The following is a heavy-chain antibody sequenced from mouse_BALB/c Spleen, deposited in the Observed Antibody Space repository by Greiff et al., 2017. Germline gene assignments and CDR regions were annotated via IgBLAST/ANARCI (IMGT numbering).Heavy chain of an antibody. J-gene: IGHJ3*01. CDR2: ILPGSGST. Sequence: VQLQQSGAELMKPGASVKISCKATGYTFSSYWIEWVKQRPGHGLEWIGEILPGSGSTNYNEKFKGKATLTADTSSSTAYMQLSSLTSEDSAVYFCARLGDYRYEGFAYWGQGTLVTVSA. CDR3: ARLGDYRYEGFAY. V-gene: IGHV1-9*01. D-gene: IGHD2-14*01. CDR1: GYTFSSYW.